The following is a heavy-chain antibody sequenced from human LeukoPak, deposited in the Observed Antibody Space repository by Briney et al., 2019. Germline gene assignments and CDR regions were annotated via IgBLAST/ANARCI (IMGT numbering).Heavy chain of an antibody. V-gene: IGHV1-2*02. CDR2: INPNSGGT. CDR3: ARAPSWIQLWLLGY. J-gene: IGHJ4*02. CDR1: GYTFTGYY. D-gene: IGHD5-18*01. Sequence: APVKVSCKASGYTFTGYYMHWVRQAPGQGLEWMGWINPNSGGTNYAQKFQGRVTMTRDTSISTAYMELSRLRSDDTAVYYCARAPSWIQLWLLGYWGQGTLVTVSS.